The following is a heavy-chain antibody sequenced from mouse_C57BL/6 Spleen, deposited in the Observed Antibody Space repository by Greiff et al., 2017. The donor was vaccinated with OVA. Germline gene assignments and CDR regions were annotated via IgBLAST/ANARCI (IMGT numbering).Heavy chain of an antibody. Sequence: QVHVKQPGTELVKPGASVKLSCKASGYTFTSYWMHWVKQRPGQGLEWIGNINPSNGGTNYNEKFKSKATLPVEKSSSTAYMQLSSLTSEDSAVYYCARDDYLYAMDDWGQGTSVTVSS. D-gene: IGHD2-4*01. J-gene: IGHJ4*01. CDR2: INPSNGGT. CDR1: GYTFTSYW. V-gene: IGHV1-53*01. CDR3: ARDDYLYAMDD.